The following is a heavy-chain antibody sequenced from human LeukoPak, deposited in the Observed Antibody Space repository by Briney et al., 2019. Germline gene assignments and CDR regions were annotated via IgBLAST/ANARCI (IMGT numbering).Heavy chain of an antibody. Sequence: GGSLRLSCAASGFTFSSYEMNWVRQAPGKGLEWVSYISSSGSTIYYADSVKGRFTISRDNAKNSLYLQMNSLRAEDTAVYYCARDLEPGIAASAVGYWGQGTLVTISS. D-gene: IGHD6-13*01. J-gene: IGHJ4*02. CDR2: ISSSGSTI. V-gene: IGHV3-48*03. CDR1: GFTFSSYE. CDR3: ARDLEPGIAASAVGY.